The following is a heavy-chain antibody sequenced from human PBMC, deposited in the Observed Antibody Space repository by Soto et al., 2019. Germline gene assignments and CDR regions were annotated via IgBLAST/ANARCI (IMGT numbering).Heavy chain of an antibody. J-gene: IGHJ3*02. CDR2: ISAYNGNT. CDR1: GYTFTSYG. Sequence: ASVKVSCKASGYTFTSYGISWVRQAPGQGLEWMGWISAYNGNTNYAQKLQGRVTVTTDTSTSTAYMELRSLRSDDTAVYYCARDTKDIVVVVAATRDAFDIWGQGTMVTVSS. D-gene: IGHD2-15*01. CDR3: ARDTKDIVVVVAATRDAFDI. V-gene: IGHV1-18*01.